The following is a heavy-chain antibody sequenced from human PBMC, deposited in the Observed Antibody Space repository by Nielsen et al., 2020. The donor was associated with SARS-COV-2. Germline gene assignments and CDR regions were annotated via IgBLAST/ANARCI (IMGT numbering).Heavy chain of an antibody. J-gene: IGHJ4*02. D-gene: IGHD3-10*01. CDR2: ISYDGSNK. Sequence: GESLKISCAASGFTFSSYGMHWVRQAPGKGLEWVAVISYDGSNKYYADSVKGRFTISRDNSKNTLYLQMNGLRAEDTAVYYCAKETVWFGELLPDYWGQGTLVTVSS. CDR3: AKETVWFGELLPDY. CDR1: GFTFSSYG. V-gene: IGHV3-30*18.